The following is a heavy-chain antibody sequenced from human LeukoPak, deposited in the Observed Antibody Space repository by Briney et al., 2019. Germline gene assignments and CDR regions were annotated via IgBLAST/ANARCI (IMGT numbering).Heavy chain of an antibody. J-gene: IGHJ4*02. CDR3: ARDQEGFDY. CDR2: IYPRDGST. Sequence: GASVKVSCKASGYNFTSNYIHWVRQAPGQGLEWMGMIYPRDGSTSYAQKFQGRVTVTRDTSTSTVHMELSGLRSEDTAVYYCARDQEGFDYWGQGTLVTVSS. CDR1: GYNFTSNY. V-gene: IGHV1-46*01.